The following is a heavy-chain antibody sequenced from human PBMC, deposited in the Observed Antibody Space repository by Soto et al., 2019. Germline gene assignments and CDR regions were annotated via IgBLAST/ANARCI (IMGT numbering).Heavy chain of an antibody. D-gene: IGHD2-21*02. CDR2: MYNTGST. CDR3: ARDLWGYCGADCYPLDV. V-gene: IGHV4-59*01. CDR1: GGSISSYY. Sequence: PSETLSLTCTVSGGSISSYYWSWIRQPPGKGLEWIGYMYNTGSTIYNPSIKRRVTISVDTSKNQFSLKLNSVTAADTAVYYCARDLWGYCGADCYPLDVWGQGTMVT. J-gene: IGHJ6*02.